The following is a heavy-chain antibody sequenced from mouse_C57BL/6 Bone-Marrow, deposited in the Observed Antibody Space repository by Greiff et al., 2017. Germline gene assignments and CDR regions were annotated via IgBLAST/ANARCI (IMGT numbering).Heavy chain of an antibody. CDR2: IDPENGDT. J-gene: IGHJ2*01. V-gene: IGHV14-4*01. CDR3: TTDYYGSSDYFDY. D-gene: IGHD1-1*01. Sequence: DVQLQESGAELVRPGASVKLSCTASGFNIKDDYMHWVKQRPEQGLEWIGWIDPENGDTEYASKFQGKATITADTSSNTAYLQLSSLTSEDTAVYYCTTDYYGSSDYFDYWGQGTTLTVSS. CDR1: GFNIKDDY.